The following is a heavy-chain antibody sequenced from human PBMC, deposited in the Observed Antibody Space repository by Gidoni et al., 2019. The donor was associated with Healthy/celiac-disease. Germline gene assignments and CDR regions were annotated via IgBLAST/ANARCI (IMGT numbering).Heavy chain of an antibody. Sequence: QVQLVQSGAEVKKPGSSVKVSCKASGGTFSSYAIRWVRQAPGQGLEWMGGIIPIFGTANYAQKFQGRVTITADESTSTAYMELSSLRAEDTAVYYCAREANIVVVPAAMDNWFDPWGQGTLVTVSS. V-gene: IGHV1-69*01. CDR1: GGTFSSYA. CDR3: AREANIVVVPAAMDNWFDP. CDR2: IIPIFGTA. J-gene: IGHJ5*02. D-gene: IGHD2-2*01.